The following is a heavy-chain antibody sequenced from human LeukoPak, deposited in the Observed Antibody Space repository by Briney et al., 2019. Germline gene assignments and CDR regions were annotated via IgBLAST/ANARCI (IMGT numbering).Heavy chain of an antibody. CDR1: GFTFGDYY. Sequence: NTGGSLRLSCAASGFTFGDYYMSWIRQAPGKALEWVSYISSRSGAAIFYADSVRGRFTISRDNAQNSLYLQMGSLRAEDTALYYCVRVGNRDQDYYYSYMVVWGRGTTVTVSS. CDR3: VRVGNRDQDYYYSYMVV. D-gene: IGHD5-24*01. V-gene: IGHV3-11*01. CDR2: ISSRSGAAI. J-gene: IGHJ6*03.